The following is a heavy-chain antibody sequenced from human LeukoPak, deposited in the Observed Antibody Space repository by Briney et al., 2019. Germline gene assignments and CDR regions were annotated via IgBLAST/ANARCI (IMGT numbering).Heavy chain of an antibody. CDR1: GGTFSSYA. Sequence: SVKVSCKASGGTFSSYAVSWVRQAPGQGLEWMGGIIPIFGTANYAQKFQGRVTITADESTSTAYMELSSLRSEDTAVYYCASGIAAAGLFDIWGQGTMVTVSS. D-gene: IGHD6-13*01. V-gene: IGHV1-69*13. CDR3: ASGIAAAGLFDI. J-gene: IGHJ3*02. CDR2: IIPIFGTA.